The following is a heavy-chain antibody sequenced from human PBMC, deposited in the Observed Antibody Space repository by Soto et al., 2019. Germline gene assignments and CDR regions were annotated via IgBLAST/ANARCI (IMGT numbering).Heavy chain of an antibody. CDR2: ISISSSTI. CDR1: GFTFSSYS. V-gene: IGHV3-48*02. CDR3: AKVPAAIGEDYYYYGMDV. D-gene: IGHD2-2*02. J-gene: IGHJ6*02. Sequence: GGSLRLSCAASGFTFSSYSMNWVRQAPGKGLEWVSYISISSSTIYYADSVKGRFTISRDNAKNSLYLQMNSLRDEDTAVYYCAKVPAAIGEDYYYYGMDVWGQGTTVTVSS.